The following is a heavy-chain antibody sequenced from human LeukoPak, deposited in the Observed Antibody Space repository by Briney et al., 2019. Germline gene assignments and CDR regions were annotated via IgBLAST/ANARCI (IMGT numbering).Heavy chain of an antibody. CDR2: ISAYNGNT. V-gene: IGHV1-18*01. D-gene: IGHD6-13*01. CDR1: GYTFTSYG. Sequence: GASVKVSCKASGYTFTSYGISWVRQAPGQGLEWMGWISAYNGNTNYAQKLQGRVTMTTDTSTSTAYMELRSLRSDDTAVYYCARDDAGSSWDPPRFGDAFDIWGQGTMVTVSS. J-gene: IGHJ3*02. CDR3: ARDDAGSSWDPPRFGDAFDI.